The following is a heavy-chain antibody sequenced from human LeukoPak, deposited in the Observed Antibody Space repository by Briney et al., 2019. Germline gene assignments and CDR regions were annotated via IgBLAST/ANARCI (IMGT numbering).Heavy chain of an antibody. J-gene: IGHJ3*01. V-gene: IGHV4-30-2*01. CDR1: GGSISSGGYS. CDR3: ARDKTGP. D-gene: IGHD1-14*01. CDR2: IYHSGST. Sequence: PSQTLSLTCAVSGGSISSGGYSWSWIRQPPGKGLEWIGYIYHSGSTYYNPSLKSRVTISVDRSKNQFSLKLSSVTAADTAVYYCARDKTGPWGQGTMVTVSS.